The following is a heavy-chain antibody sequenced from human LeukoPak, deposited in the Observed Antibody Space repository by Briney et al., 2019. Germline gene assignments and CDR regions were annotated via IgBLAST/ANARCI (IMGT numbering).Heavy chain of an antibody. Sequence: PGGSLRLSCAASGFTFSSYAMSWVRQAPGKGLEWVSSISGGGGSTYYADSVKGRFTISRDNSKNMMYLQMDSLRAEDTDVYYCAKDGRASWFDPRGQGNLVTVSS. CDR2: ISGGGGST. V-gene: IGHV3-23*01. CDR1: GFTFSSYA. D-gene: IGHD1-1*01. CDR3: AKDGRASWFDP. J-gene: IGHJ5*02.